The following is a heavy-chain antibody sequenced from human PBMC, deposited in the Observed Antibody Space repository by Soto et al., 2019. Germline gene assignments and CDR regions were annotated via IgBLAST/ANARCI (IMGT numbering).Heavy chain of an antibody. V-gene: IGHV1-58*01. D-gene: IGHD5-12*01. J-gene: IGHJ5*02. CDR3: ARYVDIVATPSSWFDP. Sequence: SVKVSCKASGFTFTSSAVQWVRQARGRRLEWIGWIVVGSGNTNYAQKFQERVTITRDMSTSTAYMELSSLRSEDTAVYYCARYVDIVATPSSWFDPWGQGTLVTVSS. CDR2: IVVGSGNT. CDR1: GFTFTSSA.